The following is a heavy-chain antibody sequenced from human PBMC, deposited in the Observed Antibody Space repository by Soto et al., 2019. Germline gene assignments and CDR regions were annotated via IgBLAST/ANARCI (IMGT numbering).Heavy chain of an antibody. CDR1: VFTFSIFA. J-gene: IGHJ4*02. D-gene: IGHD6-13*01. V-gene: IGHV3-23*01. Sequence: GGSLRLACAASVFTFSIFAMSWVRDAPGKGLEWVSGTGGGGSSTYYADSVRGRCTISRDNSKNTMYLQMNSLRADDTAIYYGAKGSTAATGTIHYWGQATLDTLSS. CDR3: AKGSTAATGTIHY. CDR2: TGGGGSST.